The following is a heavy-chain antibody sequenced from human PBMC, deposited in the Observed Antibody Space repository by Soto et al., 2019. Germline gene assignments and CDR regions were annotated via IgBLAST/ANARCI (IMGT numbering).Heavy chain of an antibody. CDR3: AIDESTGHNPSLDY. CDR1: GFICSSYD. Sequence: GGSLRLSCAASGFICSSYDMSWVRQAPGKGLEWVSTILVDGRTFYVDSVKGRFTISRDTSQNTVYLQMNSLTAGDTALYYCAIDESTGHNPSLDYWGQGTTVTVSS. J-gene: IGHJ4*02. CDR2: ILVDGRT. V-gene: IGHV3-23*01. D-gene: IGHD2-8*02.